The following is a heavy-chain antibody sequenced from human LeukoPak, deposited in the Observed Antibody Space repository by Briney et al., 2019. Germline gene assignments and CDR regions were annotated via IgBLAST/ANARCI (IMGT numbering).Heavy chain of an antibody. CDR3: ARGYCGGDCYFDY. CDR1: GFTFSSYG. Sequence: GGSLRLSCAASGFTFSSYGMHWVRQAPGKGLEWVAFIRYDGSNKYYADSVKGRFTISRDNSKNTLYLQMNSLRAEDTAVYYCARGYCGGDCYFDYWGQGTLVTVSS. D-gene: IGHD2-21*02. V-gene: IGHV3-30*02. J-gene: IGHJ4*02. CDR2: IRYDGSNK.